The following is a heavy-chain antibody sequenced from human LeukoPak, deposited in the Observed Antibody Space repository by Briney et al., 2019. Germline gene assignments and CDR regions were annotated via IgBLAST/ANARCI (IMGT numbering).Heavy chain of an antibody. CDR1: GYTFTSYY. D-gene: IGHD3-10*01. CDR2: INPSGGST. Sequence: VASVKVSCKASGYTFTSYYMHWVRQAPGQGLEWMGIINPSGGSTSYAQKFQGRVTMTRDMSTSTVYMELGSLRSEDTAVYYCARDLGSRKNAFDIWGQGTMVTVSS. J-gene: IGHJ3*02. CDR3: ARDLGSRKNAFDI. V-gene: IGHV1-46*01.